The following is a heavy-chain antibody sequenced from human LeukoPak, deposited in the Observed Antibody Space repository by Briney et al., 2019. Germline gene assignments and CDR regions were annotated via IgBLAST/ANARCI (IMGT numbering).Heavy chain of an antibody. Sequence: PSETLSLTCAVSGGSISSNNWWSWVRQPPGKGLEWIGEIYHSGSTDYNPSLESRVSISVDKSKNQFSLKLSSVTAAHTAGYYCARGFYGSGSYSSPGFHAFDVWGQGTMVTVSS. J-gene: IGHJ3*01. CDR3: ARGFYGSGSYSSPGFHAFDV. CDR2: IYHSGST. V-gene: IGHV4-4*02. CDR1: GGSISSNNW. D-gene: IGHD3-10*01.